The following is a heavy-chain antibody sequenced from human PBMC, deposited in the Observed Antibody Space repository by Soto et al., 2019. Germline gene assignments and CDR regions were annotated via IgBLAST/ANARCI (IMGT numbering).Heavy chain of an antibody. CDR3: ARDGGAY. Sequence: QVQLVESGGAVVKPGRYLRLSCAAYGFTFSSYARHWVLRALGKGLDWMAVKSYDGSNKYYKDYLKGRFTISRDNSKHTLYLQMNSLRPEKTALSYFARDGGAYWGEGTLVSVSS. V-gene: IGHV3-30*14. D-gene: IGHD3-16*01. CDR2: KSYDGSNK. CDR1: GFTFSSYA. J-gene: IGHJ4*02.